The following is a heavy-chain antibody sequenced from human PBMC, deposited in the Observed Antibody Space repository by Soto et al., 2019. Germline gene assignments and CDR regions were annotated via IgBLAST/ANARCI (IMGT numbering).Heavy chain of an antibody. CDR3: MRDLGWGGDCSGTNCHAENWLDP. D-gene: IGHD2-2*01. V-gene: IGHV1-18*01. Sequence: QLQLVQSGAEVTKPGASVKVSCKASGYTFSTYGISWVRQAPGQGLEWMGWISGYNGKTKYAPKFQGRFTMTTDTSTSTAYMDLRSLGSDDTAVYYCMRDLGWGGDCSGTNCHAENWLDPWGQGTLVTVSS. CDR1: GYTFSTYG. J-gene: IGHJ5*02. CDR2: ISGYNGKT.